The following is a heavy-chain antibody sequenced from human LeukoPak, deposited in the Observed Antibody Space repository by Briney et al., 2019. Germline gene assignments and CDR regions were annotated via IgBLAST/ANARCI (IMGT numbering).Heavy chain of an antibody. Sequence: GRSLRLSCAASGFTFSNYGMHWVRQAPGKGLEWVAVIWYDGSNKYYADSVKGRFTISRDNSKNTLFLQMNSLRAEDTAVYYCARCAERIHDPENYFDYWGQGTLVTVSS. D-gene: IGHD1-1*01. CDR3: ARCAERIHDPENYFDY. V-gene: IGHV3-33*08. J-gene: IGHJ4*02. CDR2: IWYDGSNK. CDR1: GFTFSNYG.